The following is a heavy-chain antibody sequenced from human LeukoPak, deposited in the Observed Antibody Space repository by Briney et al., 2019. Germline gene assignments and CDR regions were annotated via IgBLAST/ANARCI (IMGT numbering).Heavy chain of an antibody. CDR1: GFTFSSYA. CDR2: ISGSGGST. D-gene: IGHD7-27*01. J-gene: IGHJ6*03. CDR3: AKEANWGSGSYYYYYMDV. V-gene: IGHV3-23*01. Sequence: PGGSLRLSCAASGFTFSSYAMSWVRQAPGKGLEWVSAISGSGGSTYYADSVKGRFTISRDNSKNTLYLQMNSLRAEDTAVYYCAKEANWGSGSYYYYYMDVWGKGTTVTVSS.